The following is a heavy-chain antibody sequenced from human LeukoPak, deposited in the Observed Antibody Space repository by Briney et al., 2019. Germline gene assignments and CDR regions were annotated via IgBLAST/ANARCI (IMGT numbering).Heavy chain of an antibody. CDR3: TTHYPDSGSYNY. D-gene: IGHD1-26*01. CDR2: IKGKTDGGTT. CDR1: GFTFINAW. V-gene: IGHV3-15*01. J-gene: IGHJ4*02. Sequence: GGSLILSCAASGFTFINAWMTWVRQAPGKGLEWVALIKGKTDGGTTDYAAPVKGRFIISRDDSKNTLYLQMDSLQTEDTAVYYCTTHYPDSGSYNYWGQGTLVTVSS.